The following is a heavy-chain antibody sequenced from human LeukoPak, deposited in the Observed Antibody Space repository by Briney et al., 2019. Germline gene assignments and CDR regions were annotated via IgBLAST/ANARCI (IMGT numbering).Heavy chain of an antibody. CDR2: ISYDGSNK. V-gene: IGHV3-30*04. CDR1: GFTFSSHA. J-gene: IGHJ6*02. D-gene: IGHD6-13*01. CDR3: ARPLAAAGTNAHYYYYGMDV. Sequence: PGGSLRLSCAASGFTFSSHAMHWVRQAPGKGLEWVAVISYDGSNKYYADSVKGRFTISRDNSKNTLYLQMNSLRAEDTAVYYCARPLAAAGTNAHYYYYGMDVWGQGTTVTVSS.